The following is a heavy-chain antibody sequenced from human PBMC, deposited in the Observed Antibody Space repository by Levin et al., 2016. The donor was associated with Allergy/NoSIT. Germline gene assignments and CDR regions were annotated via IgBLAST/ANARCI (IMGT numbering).Heavy chain of an antibody. CDR3: ARGIGARRYGMDV. J-gene: IGHJ6*02. CDR2: IYYSGST. Sequence: WIRQPPGKGLEWIGSIYYSGSTYYNPSLKSRVTISVDTSKNQFSLKLSSVTAADTAVYYCARGIGARRYGMDVWGQGTTVTVSS. V-gene: IGHV4-39*07. D-gene: IGHD6-6*01.